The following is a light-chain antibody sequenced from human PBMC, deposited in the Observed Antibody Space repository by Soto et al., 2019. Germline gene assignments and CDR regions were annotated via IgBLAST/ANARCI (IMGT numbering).Light chain of an antibody. J-gene: IGKJ4*01. CDR3: QQADSFPLT. CDR2: GAS. Sequence: DIQMTQSPSSVSASVGDRVTITCRASRGISTWLDWYQQKPGKAPNLLIYGASSLQSGVPSRFSGSASGTDFTLTITSLQPEDFATYYCQQADSFPLTFGGGTKVEIK. CDR1: RGISTW. V-gene: IGKV1-12*01.